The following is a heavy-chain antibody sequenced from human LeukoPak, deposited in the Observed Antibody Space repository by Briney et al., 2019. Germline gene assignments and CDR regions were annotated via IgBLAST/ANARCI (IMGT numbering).Heavy chain of an antibody. J-gene: IGHJ5*02. CDR1: GGTFSSYA. CDR3: ASAGYSSSWYFYNWFDP. Sequence: SVKVSCKASGGTFSSYAISWVRQAPGQGLVWMGGIIPIFGTANYAQKFQGRVTITADESTSTAYMELSSLRSEDTAVYYCASAGYSSSWYFYNWFDPWGQGTLVTVSS. CDR2: IIPIFGTA. V-gene: IGHV1-69*13. D-gene: IGHD6-13*01.